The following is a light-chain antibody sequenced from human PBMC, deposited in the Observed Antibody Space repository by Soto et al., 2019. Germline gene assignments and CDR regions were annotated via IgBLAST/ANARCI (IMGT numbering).Light chain of an antibody. CDR2: EAS. V-gene: IGKV3D-15*01. J-gene: IGKJ4*01. Sequence: IVVTHAPATLSLSPGERASLSWRASQSVSSNLAWYQQKPGQAPRLLIYEASNRATGIPARFSGSGSGTEFTLTISSLQSEDCAIYYCQQYHTWPITFGGGTEVDIK. CDR1: QSVSSN. CDR3: QQYHTWPIT.